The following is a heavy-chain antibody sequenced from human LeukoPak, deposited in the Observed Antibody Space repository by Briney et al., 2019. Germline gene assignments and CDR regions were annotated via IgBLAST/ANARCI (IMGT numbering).Heavy chain of an antibody. V-gene: IGHV5-51*01. Sequence: GESLKISCKGSGYSFTRYWIGWVRQMPGKGLEWMGIIYPGDSDTRYSPSFQGQVTISADKSISTAYLQWSSLKASDTAMYYCARTRYYGSSYNYMDVWGKGTTVTVSS. CDR3: ARTRYYGSSYNYMDV. J-gene: IGHJ6*03. CDR2: IYPGDSDT. CDR1: GYSFTRYW. D-gene: IGHD3-10*01.